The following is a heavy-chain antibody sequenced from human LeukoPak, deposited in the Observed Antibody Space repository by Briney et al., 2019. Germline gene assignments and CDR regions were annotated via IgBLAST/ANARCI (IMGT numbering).Heavy chain of an antibody. CDR1: GFSFSNYG. CDR3: AKDRSGETETYDY. V-gene: IGHV3-30*02. D-gene: IGHD1-1*01. CDR2: IQYDGTNK. Sequence: GGSLRLSCVASGFSFSNYGMHWVRQAPGEGLQWMAFIQYDGTNKYYADFVKGRFTISRDNPKNTVYLQMNSLRLEDTAVYFCAKDRSGETETYDYWGQGTLVTVSS. J-gene: IGHJ4*02.